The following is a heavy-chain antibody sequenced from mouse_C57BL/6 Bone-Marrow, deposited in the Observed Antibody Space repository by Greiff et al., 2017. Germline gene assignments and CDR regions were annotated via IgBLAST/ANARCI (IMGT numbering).Heavy chain of an antibody. J-gene: IGHJ3*01. D-gene: IGHD2-3*01. V-gene: IGHV1-55*01. CDR1: GYTFPSYW. Sequence: QVQLQQPGAELVKPGASVKMSCRASGYTFPSYWITGVKQRPGQGLEWIGDIYPGSGSTNYNEKFKSKATLTVDTSSSTAYMQLSSLTSEDSAVYYCARLWLLGPGFAYWGQGTLVTVSA. CDR3: ARLWLLGPGFAY. CDR2: IYPGSGST.